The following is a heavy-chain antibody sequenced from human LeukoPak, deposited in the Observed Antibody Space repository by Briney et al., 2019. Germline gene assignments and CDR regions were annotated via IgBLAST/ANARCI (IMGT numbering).Heavy chain of an antibody. CDR3: AREMTIITYSFDS. CDR1: GFTFSNYA. D-gene: IGHD5-24*01. J-gene: IGHJ4*02. CDR2: ISETGGTI. Sequence: GGSLRLSCAPSGFTFSNYAMSWVRQAPGKGLEWVSAISETGGTIHYADSVRGRFIISRDNSKNTLYLQMNSLRAEDAAVYYCAREMTIITYSFDSWGQGTLVTVSS. V-gene: IGHV3-23*01.